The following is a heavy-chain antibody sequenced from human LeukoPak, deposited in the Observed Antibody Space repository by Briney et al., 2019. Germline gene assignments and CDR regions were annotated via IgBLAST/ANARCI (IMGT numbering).Heavy chain of an antibody. CDR3: ARVGSWYYFDY. D-gene: IGHD6-19*01. CDR2: IDHSGNT. CDR1: GGSISSGDYY. Sequence: PSQTLSLTCTVSGGSISSGDYYWSWIRQPPGEGLEWIAYIDHSGNTNYNPSLKSRVTISRDMSKNQFSLKLTSVTAADTAMYYCARVGSWYYFDYWGQGILVTVSS. V-gene: IGHV4-61*08. J-gene: IGHJ4*02.